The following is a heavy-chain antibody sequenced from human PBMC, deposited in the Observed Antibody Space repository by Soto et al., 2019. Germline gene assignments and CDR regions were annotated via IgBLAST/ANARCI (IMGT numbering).Heavy chain of an antibody. CDR2: ISSSSSYI. D-gene: IGHD5-18*01. CDR1: GFTFSSYS. V-gene: IGHV3-21*01. CDR3: AREQLWLHNFDY. J-gene: IGHJ4*02. Sequence: PGGSLRLSCAASGFTFSSYSMNWVRQAPGKGLEWVSSISSSSSYIYYADSVQGRFTISRDNAKNSLYLQMNSLRAEDTAVYYCAREQLWLHNFDYWGQGTLVTVSS.